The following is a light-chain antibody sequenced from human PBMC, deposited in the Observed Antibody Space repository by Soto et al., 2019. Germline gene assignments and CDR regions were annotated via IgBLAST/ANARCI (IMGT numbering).Light chain of an antibody. Sequence: QSALTQPPSASGSPGQSVTISCTGTSSDVGAYNYVSWYQQEPGKAPKLMIYAVNKRPSGVPDRFSGSKSGNTASLTVSGLRAADEADYFCSSYAGGNNIMVFGGGTKLTVL. CDR1: SSDVGAYNY. CDR2: AVN. CDR3: SSYAGGNNIMV. J-gene: IGLJ2*01. V-gene: IGLV2-8*01.